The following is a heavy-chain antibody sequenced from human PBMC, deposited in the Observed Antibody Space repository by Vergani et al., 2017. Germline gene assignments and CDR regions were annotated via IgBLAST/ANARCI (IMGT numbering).Heavy chain of an antibody. CDR1: GYIFKNYY. V-gene: IGHV1-46*02. CDR3: ARSIGYCTSGSCRPYYFDV. Sequence: QVQLVQSGAAVKKPGASAKVSCTASGYIFKNYYMHWLRLAPGQGFQWMGVVNFVTGAATSPQKFEGRITMTRDTSTATFFMDLSSLKYEDTAIYYWARSIGYCTSGSCRPYYFDVWGQGTLVTVSS. CDR2: VNFVTGAA. J-gene: IGHJ4*02. D-gene: IGHD2-15*01.